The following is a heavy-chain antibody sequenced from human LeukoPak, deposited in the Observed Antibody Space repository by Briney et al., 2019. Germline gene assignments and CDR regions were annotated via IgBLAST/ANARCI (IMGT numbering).Heavy chain of an antibody. CDR3: ARSPTGYSSSWYDWFDP. CDR2: INHSGST. CDR1: GGSISSSSYY. D-gene: IGHD6-13*01. V-gene: IGHV4-39*07. Sequence: PSGTLSLTCTVSGGSISSSSYYWGWIRQPPGKGLEWIGEINHSGSTNYNPSLKSRVTISVDTSKNQFSLKLSSVTAADTAVYYCARSPTGYSSSWYDWFDPWGQGTLVTVSS. J-gene: IGHJ5*02.